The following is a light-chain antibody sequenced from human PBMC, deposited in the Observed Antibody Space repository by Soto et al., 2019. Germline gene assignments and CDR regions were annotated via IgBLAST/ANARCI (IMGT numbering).Light chain of an antibody. V-gene: IGLV1-44*01. CDR1: TSNIRINP. CDR3: AAWDDSLNAVV. CDR2: TND. J-gene: IGLJ2*01. Sequence: QSVLTQPPSASGTPGQRVTISCSGTTSNIRINPVNWYQHLPGTAPKLLIFTNDQRPSGVPDRFSGSKSGTSASLAISGLQSDDEADYYCAAWDDSLNAVVFGGGTKLTVL.